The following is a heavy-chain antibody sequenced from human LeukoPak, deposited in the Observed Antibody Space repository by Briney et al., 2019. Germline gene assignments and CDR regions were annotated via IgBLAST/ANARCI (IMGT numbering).Heavy chain of an antibody. J-gene: IGHJ4*02. CDR2: IYHSGST. CDR1: GYSISSGYF. CDR3: ARVRYFDTTGYYYDFDY. Sequence: PSETLSLTCTVSGYSISSGYFWGWIRQPPGRGLEWIVNIYHSGSTSYNPSLKSRVTISMDTSKNQFSLKLSSVTAADTAVYYCARVRYFDTTGYYYDFDYWGQGTLVTVSS. D-gene: IGHD3-22*01. V-gene: IGHV4-38-2*02.